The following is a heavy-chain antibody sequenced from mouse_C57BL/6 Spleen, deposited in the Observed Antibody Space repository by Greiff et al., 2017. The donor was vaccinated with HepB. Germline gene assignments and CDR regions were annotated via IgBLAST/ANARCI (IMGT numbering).Heavy chain of an antibody. CDR1: GYTFTDYY. D-gene: IGHD4-1*01. CDR2: INPNNGGT. Sequence: VQLQQSGPELVKPGASVKISCKASGYTFTDYYMNWVKQSHGKSLEWIGDINPNNGGTSYNQKFKGKATLTVDKSSSTAYMELRSLTSEDSAVYYCARRGWDGYFDYWGQGTTLTVSS. J-gene: IGHJ2*01. CDR3: ARRGWDGYFDY. V-gene: IGHV1-26*01.